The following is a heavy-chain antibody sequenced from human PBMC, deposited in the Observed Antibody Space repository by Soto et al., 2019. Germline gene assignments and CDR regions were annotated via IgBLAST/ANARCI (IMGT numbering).Heavy chain of an antibody. V-gene: IGHV4-34*01. D-gene: IGHD6-6*01. Sequence: XGTLSLTCAVYGGSFSGYYWSGIRQPPGKGLEWIGEINHSGSTNYNPSLKSRVTISVDTSKNQFSLKLSSVTAADTAVYYCASIAARNYYGMDVWGQGTTVTVSS. CDR1: GGSFSGYY. CDR3: ASIAARNYYGMDV. CDR2: INHSGST. J-gene: IGHJ6*02.